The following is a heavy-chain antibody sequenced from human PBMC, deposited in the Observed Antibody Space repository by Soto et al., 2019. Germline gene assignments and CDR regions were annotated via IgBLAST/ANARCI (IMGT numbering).Heavy chain of an antibody. V-gene: IGHV3-48*02. D-gene: IGHD1-26*01. CDR2: IRIDSNHI. CDR1: GFIFTSYS. J-gene: IGHJ4*02. CDR3: ARDLSYAFDY. Sequence: EVQLVESGGGLVQPGGSLRLSCAASGFIFTSYSMNWVRQAPGKGLEWLSYIRIDSNHIGYADSVRGRFTISSDIAKNSLYLQMNSLRDEDTAVYYCARDLSYAFDYWGQGTLVTDSS.